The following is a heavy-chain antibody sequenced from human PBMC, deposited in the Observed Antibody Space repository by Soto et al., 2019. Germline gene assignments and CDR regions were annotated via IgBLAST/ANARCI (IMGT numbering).Heavy chain of an antibody. J-gene: IGHJ6*02. CDR3: ARAVWFGEKGYDYYGMDV. CDR1: GLSVSSNY. CDR2: IYSGGRT. D-gene: IGHD3-10*01. Sequence: EVQLVESGGGLVQPGGSLRLSCAPSGLSVSSNYMNWVRQAPGKGLEWVSVIYSGGRTYYGDSVKGRFTISRDNSKNTLYLQMTSLRAEDTAVYYCARAVWFGEKGYDYYGMDVWGQGTTVTVSS. V-gene: IGHV3-66*01.